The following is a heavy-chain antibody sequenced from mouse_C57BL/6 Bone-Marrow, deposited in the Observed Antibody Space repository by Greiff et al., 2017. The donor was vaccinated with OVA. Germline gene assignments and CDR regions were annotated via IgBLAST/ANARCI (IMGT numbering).Heavy chain of an antibody. D-gene: IGHD3-3*01. Sequence: QVHLQQPGAELVMPGASVKLSCKASGYTFTSYWMHWVKQRPGQGLEWIGEIDPSDSYTNYNQKFKGKSTLTVDKSSSTAYMQLSSLTSEDSAVYYCARSRGFDYWGQGTTLTVSS. J-gene: IGHJ2*01. CDR3: ARSRGFDY. V-gene: IGHV1-69*01. CDR2: IDPSDSYT. CDR1: GYTFTSYW.